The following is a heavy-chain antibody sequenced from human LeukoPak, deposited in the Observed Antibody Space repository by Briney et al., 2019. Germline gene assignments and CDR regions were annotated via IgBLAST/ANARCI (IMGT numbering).Heavy chain of an antibody. CDR2: MSGNGGNT. V-gene: IGHV3-23*01. CDR1: GFTFSGYP. J-gene: IGHJ4*02. CDR3: AKGANGYYNLDS. Sequence: GGSLRLSCAASGFTFSGYPMIWVRQAPGKGLEWVSGMSGNGGNTYYADSVKGRFTISRDNSKNTLYVQMNSLRAEDTAVYYCAKGANGYYNLDSWGQGTLVNLSS. D-gene: IGHD3-9*01.